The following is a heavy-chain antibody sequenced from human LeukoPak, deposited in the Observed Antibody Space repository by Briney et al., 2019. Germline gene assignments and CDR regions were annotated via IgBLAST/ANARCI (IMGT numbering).Heavy chain of an antibody. Sequence: SQTLSLTCTVSGGSISSGDYYWSWIRPPPGKGLEWIGYIYYSGSTYYNPSLKSRVTISVDTSKNQFSLKLSSVTAADTAVYYCARGFWSGYYVGWFDPWGQGTLVTVSS. CDR1: GGSISSGDYY. D-gene: IGHD3-3*01. V-gene: IGHV4-30-4*08. CDR3: ARGFWSGYYVGWFDP. J-gene: IGHJ5*02. CDR2: IYYSGST.